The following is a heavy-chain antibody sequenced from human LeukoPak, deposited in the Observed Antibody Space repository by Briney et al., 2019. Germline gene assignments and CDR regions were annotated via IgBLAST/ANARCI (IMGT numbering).Heavy chain of an antibody. V-gene: IGHV3-11*04. CDR3: ARDGSKKLGFDS. CDR1: GFTFTDYF. J-gene: IGHJ4*02. CDR2: ISISGSTI. Sequence: GGSLRLSCAASGFTFTDYFMNWIRQAPGKGLEWVSSISISGSTIYYADSVKGRFTISRDNAKNSLYLQMNSLRGEDTAVYYCARDGSKKLGFDSWGQGTLVTVSS. D-gene: IGHD2-2*01.